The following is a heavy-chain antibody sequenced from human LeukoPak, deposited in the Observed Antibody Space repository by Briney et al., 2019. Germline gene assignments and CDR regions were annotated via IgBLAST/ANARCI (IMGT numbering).Heavy chain of an antibody. CDR3: ARKGYSGYESFDY. J-gene: IGHJ4*02. V-gene: IGHV3-21*01. CDR2: ISSSSSYI. Sequence: SGGPLRLSCAASGFTFSSYSMNWVRQAPGKGLEWVSSISSSSSYIYYADSVKGRFTISRDNAKNSLYLQMNSLRAEDTAVYYCARKGYSGYESFDYWGQGTLVTVSS. CDR1: GFTFSSYS. D-gene: IGHD5-12*01.